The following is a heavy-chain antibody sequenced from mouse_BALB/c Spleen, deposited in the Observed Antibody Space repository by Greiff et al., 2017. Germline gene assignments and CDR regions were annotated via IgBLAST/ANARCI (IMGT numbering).Heavy chain of an antibody. CDR2: INSNGGST. J-gene: IGHJ1*01. D-gene: IGHD1-1*01. V-gene: IGHV5-6-2*01. CDR3: ARRHHYGREGYWYFDV. Sequence: EVHLVESGGGLVKLGGSLKLSCAASGFTFSSYYMAWVRQTPEKRLELVAAINSNGGSTYYPDTVKGRFTISRDNAKNTLYLQMSSLKSEDTALYYCARRHHYGREGYWYFDVWGAGTTVTVSS. CDR1: GFTFSSYY.